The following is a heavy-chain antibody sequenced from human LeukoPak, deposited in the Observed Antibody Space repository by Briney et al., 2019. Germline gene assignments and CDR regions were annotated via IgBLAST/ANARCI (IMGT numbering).Heavy chain of an antibody. CDR1: GFTFSSYA. D-gene: IGHD2-2*01. Sequence: GGSLRLSCAASGFTFSSYAMSWVRQAPGKGLEWVSAISGSGGSTYYADSVKGRFTISRDNSKNTLYLQMNSLRAEDTAVDYCAKEGTDLGYCSSTSCQEGFDPWGQGTLVSVSS. V-gene: IGHV3-23*01. J-gene: IGHJ5*02. CDR2: ISGSGGST. CDR3: AKEGTDLGYCSSTSCQEGFDP.